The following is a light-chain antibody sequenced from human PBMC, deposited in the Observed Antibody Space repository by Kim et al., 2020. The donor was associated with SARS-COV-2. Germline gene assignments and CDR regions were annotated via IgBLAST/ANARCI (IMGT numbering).Light chain of an antibody. CDR3: QQRSDWPT. CDR2: DAT. J-gene: IGKJ4*01. CDR1: QGVSTS. V-gene: IGKV3-11*01. Sequence: EIVLTQSPATLSLSPGERATLSCRASQGVSTSLAWYQQKPGQAPRLLMYDATNRATGIPARFSGSGSGTDFTLTISSLEPEDFAIYYCQQRSDWPTFGGGTKVDIK.